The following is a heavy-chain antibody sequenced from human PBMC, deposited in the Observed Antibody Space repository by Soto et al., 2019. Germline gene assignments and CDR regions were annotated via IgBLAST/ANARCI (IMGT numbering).Heavy chain of an antibody. D-gene: IGHD2-2*01. CDR1: GGSFSGYY. CDR3: ASGGVVVPAANLSARRRLFDY. V-gene: IGHV4-34*01. CDR2: INHSGST. J-gene: IGHJ4*02. Sequence: PSETLSLTCAVYGGSFSGYYWSWIRQPPGKGLEWIGEINHSGSTNYNPSLKSRVTISVDTSKNQFSLKLSSVTAADTAVYYCASGGVVVPAANLSARRRLFDYWGQGTLVTVSS.